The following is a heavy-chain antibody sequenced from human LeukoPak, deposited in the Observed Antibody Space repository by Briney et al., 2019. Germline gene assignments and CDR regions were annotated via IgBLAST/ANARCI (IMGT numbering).Heavy chain of an antibody. D-gene: IGHD6-13*01. CDR3: ARDQMAAAGTNMDV. Sequence: SETLSLTCTVSGDSISTHYWSWIRQPPGKGLEWIGYMHYSGLTNYNPSLKSRVTISADTSKNQFSLRLSSVTAADTAMYYCARDQMAAAGTNMDVWGKGATVTVSS. CDR1: GDSISTHY. CDR2: MHYSGLT. J-gene: IGHJ6*03. V-gene: IGHV4-59*11.